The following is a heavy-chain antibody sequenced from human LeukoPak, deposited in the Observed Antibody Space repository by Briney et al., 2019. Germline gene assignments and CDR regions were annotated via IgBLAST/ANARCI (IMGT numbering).Heavy chain of an antibody. Sequence: PGGSLRHSCAASGFTFSSYSMNWVRQAPGKGLEWVSSISSSSSYIYYADSVKGRFTISRDNAKNSLYLQMNSLRAEDTAVYFCARDYYNISGYYSGQNWGQGTLVTVSS. J-gene: IGHJ4*02. CDR1: GFTFSSYS. CDR2: ISSSSSYI. D-gene: IGHD3-22*01. V-gene: IGHV3-21*01. CDR3: ARDYYNISGYYSGQN.